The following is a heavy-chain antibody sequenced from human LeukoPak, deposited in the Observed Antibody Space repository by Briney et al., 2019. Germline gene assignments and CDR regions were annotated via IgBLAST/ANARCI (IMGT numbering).Heavy chain of an antibody. CDR2: IFYSGST. Sequence: SETLSLTCTVSGGSISTYYWSWIRQPPGKGLEWIGYIFYSGSTNYNPSLKSRVTISVDTSKNQFSLGLSSVTAADTAVYYCARGPTRYYFDCWGQGTLVTVSS. J-gene: IGHJ4*02. D-gene: IGHD4-17*01. CDR3: ARGPTRYYFDC. V-gene: IGHV4-59*01. CDR1: GGSISTYY.